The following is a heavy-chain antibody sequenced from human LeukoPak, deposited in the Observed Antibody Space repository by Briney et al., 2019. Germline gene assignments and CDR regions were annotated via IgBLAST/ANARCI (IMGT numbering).Heavy chain of an antibody. CDR3: LKGYCSSISCYGDY. CDR2: ISSNGGST. D-gene: IGHD2-2*01. V-gene: IGHV3-64D*09. CDR1: GFTFSSYA. Sequence: GGSLRPSCSASGFTFSSYAMHWVRQAPGKGLEYVSAISSNGGSTYYADSVKGRFTISRDNSKNTLYLQMSSLRAEDTAVYYCLKGYCSSISCYGDYWGQGTLVTVSS. J-gene: IGHJ4*02.